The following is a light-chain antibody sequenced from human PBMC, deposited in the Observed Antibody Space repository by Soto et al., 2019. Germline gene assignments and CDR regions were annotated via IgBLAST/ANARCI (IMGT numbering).Light chain of an antibody. Sequence: EIVMTQSPATLSVSPGDRATLSCRASQSVSSNLAWYQQKPGQAPSLLIYDASTRATGIPARFSGSGSGTEFTLTISSLQSEDFAVYYCQQYNNWPLLTFGGGTKVEIK. CDR1: QSVSSN. CDR3: QQYNNWPLLT. CDR2: DAS. V-gene: IGKV3D-15*01. J-gene: IGKJ4*02.